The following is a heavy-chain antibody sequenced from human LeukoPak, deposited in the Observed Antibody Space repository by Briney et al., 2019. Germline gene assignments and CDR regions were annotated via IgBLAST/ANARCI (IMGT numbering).Heavy chain of an antibody. J-gene: IGHJ5*02. Sequence: SETLSLTFTVSGGSISSYYWSWIRQPPGKGLEWIGYIYYSGSTNYNPSLKSRVTISVDTSKNQFSLKLSSVTAADTAVYYCASYGGNWFDPWGQGTLVTVSS. V-gene: IGHV4-59*08. CDR2: IYYSGST. D-gene: IGHD4-23*01. CDR3: ASYGGNWFDP. CDR1: GGSISSYY.